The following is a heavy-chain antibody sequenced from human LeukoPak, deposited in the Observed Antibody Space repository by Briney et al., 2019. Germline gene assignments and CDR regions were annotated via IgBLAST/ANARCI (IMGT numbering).Heavy chain of an antibody. CDR3: ARDGSGYDYPHYDY. CDR1: GFTFSSYE. Sequence: PGGSLRLSCAASGFTFSSYEMNWVRQAPGKGLEWVSYISSSGSTIYYADSVKGRFTISRDNAKNSLYLQMNSLRAEDTALYYRARDGSGYDYPHYDYWGQGTLVTVSS. CDR2: ISSSGSTI. D-gene: IGHD5-12*01. J-gene: IGHJ4*02. V-gene: IGHV3-48*03.